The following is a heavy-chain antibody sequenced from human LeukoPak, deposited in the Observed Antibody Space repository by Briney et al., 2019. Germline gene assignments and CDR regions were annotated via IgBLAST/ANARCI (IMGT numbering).Heavy chain of an antibody. D-gene: IGHD4-23*01. CDR2: TYYRSKWYN. J-gene: IGHJ4*02. CDR1: GDSVSSNSAA. V-gene: IGHV6-1*01. CDR3: TRSAAVGIDY. Sequence: SQTLSLTCAISGDSVSSNSAAWNWIRQSPSGGLEWLGRTYYRSKWYNEYAVSVKSRITIDPDTSKNQFSLQLNSVTPEDTAVYYCTRSAAVGIDYWGQGTLVTVSS.